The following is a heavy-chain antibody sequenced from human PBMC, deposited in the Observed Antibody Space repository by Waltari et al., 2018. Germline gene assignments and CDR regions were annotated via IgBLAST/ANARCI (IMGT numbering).Heavy chain of an antibody. CDR3: ATSGWYCFDY. CDR1: GFTFSSYG. D-gene: IGHD6-19*01. Sequence: QVQLVESGGGVVQPGRSLRLSCAASGFTFSSYGMHWVRQAPDKGLEWVAVIWYDGSNKYYADSVKGRFTISRDNAKNSLYLQMNSLRAEDTAVYYCATSGWYCFDYWGQGTLVTVSS. CDR2: IWYDGSNK. J-gene: IGHJ4*02. V-gene: IGHV3-33*03.